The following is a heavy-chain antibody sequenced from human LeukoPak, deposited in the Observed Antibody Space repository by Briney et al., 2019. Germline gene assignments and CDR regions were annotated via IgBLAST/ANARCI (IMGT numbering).Heavy chain of an antibody. CDR1: GYSFTNSW. CDR2: IYPGDSDT. Sequence: GESLKISCKGSGYSFTNSWIGWVRQMPGKGLEWMGTIYPGDSDTRYSPSFQGQVTISADKSISTAYLQWSSLKASDAAMYYCARRGYCSSTSCYEWRSFDIWGQGTMVTVSS. CDR3: ARRGYCSSTSCYEWRSFDI. D-gene: IGHD2-2*01. J-gene: IGHJ3*02. V-gene: IGHV5-51*01.